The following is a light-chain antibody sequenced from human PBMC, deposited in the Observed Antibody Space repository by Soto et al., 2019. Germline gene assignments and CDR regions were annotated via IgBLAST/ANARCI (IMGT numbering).Light chain of an antibody. CDR3: QQYGSSTRT. CDR2: DAS. J-gene: IGKJ1*01. V-gene: IGKV3D-20*01. Sequence: EIVFTQCPATLSLSPGERATLTCGASQSVSSRYLAWYQQKPGLAPRLIIYDASSRATGIPERFSGSGSGTECTLTISRLEPEDFEVYDCQQYGSSTRTFGQGTQVDI. CDR1: QSVSSRY.